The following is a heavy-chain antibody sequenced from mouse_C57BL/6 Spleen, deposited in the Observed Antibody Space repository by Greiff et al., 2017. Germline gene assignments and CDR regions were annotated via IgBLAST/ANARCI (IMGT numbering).Heavy chain of an antibody. J-gene: IGHJ1*03. CDR1: GYTFTSYW. D-gene: IGHD1-1*01. CDR3: VESSYSYWYFDV. CDR2: IHPNSGST. Sequence: VQLQQPGAELVKPGASVKLSCKASGYTFTSYWMHWVKQRPGQGLEWIGMIHPNSGSTNYNEKFKSKATLTVDKSSSAAYMQLSSLTSEDSAVYYCVESSYSYWYFDVWGTGTTVTVSS. V-gene: IGHV1-64*01.